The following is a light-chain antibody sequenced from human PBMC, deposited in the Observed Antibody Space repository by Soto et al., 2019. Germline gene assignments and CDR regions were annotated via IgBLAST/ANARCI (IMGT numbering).Light chain of an antibody. V-gene: IGLV2-14*01. CDR2: DVS. J-gene: IGLJ1*01. Sequence: QSVLTQPAFGSGSTGQSFAVSCTRTSSDVGGYNYVSWYQQHPGKAPKLMIYDVSNRPSGVSDRFSGSKSGNTASLTISGLQAEDEADYYCSSYTSSSTRVFGTGTKVTVL. CDR3: SSYTSSSTRV. CDR1: SSDVGGYNY.